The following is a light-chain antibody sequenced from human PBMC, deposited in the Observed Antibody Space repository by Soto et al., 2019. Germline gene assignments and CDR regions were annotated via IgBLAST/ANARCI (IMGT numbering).Light chain of an antibody. CDR3: PQYGISTWT. J-gene: IGKJ1*01. CDR1: QSVSSN. CDR2: GAS. V-gene: IGKV3-20*01. Sequence: EKVMTQSPSSLSVSLEERATLSCRASQSVSSNLAWYQQKPGQAPRLLIYGASSRATGIPDRFSGSGSGTDFTLTISRLEPEDFAGYYCPQYGISTWTFGQGTKVDI.